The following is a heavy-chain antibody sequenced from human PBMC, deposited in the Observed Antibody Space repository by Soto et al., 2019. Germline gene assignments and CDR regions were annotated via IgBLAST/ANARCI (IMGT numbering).Heavy chain of an antibody. D-gene: IGHD3-10*01. CDR3: ARSEVGAHTWFDP. CDR1: GGTFSSYT. Sequence: GASVKVSCKASGGTFSSYTISWVRQAPGQGLEWMGRIIPILGIANYAQKFQGRVTITADKSTSTAYMELSSLRSEDTAVYYCARSEVGAHTWFDPWGQGTLVTVSS. CDR2: IIPILGIA. J-gene: IGHJ5*02. V-gene: IGHV1-69*02.